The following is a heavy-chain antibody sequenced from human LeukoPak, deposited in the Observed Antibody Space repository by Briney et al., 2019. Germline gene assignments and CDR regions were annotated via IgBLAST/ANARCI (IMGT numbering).Heavy chain of an antibody. CDR3: ASFSRDGYNFYY. J-gene: IGHJ4*02. V-gene: IGHV3-21*01. CDR2: ISSSSSYI. D-gene: IGHD5-24*01. Sequence: PGGSLRLSCAASGFTFSSYSMNWVRQAPGKGLEWVSSISSSSSYIYYADSVKGRFTISRDNAKNSLYLQMNSLRAEDTAVYYCASFSRDGYNFYYWGQGTLVTVSS. CDR1: GFTFSSYS.